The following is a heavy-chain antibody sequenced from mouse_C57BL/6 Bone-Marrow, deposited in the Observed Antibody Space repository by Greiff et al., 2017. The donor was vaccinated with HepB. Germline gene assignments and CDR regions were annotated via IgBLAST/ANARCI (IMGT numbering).Heavy chain of an antibody. CDR2: ISDGGSYT. J-gene: IGHJ1*03. V-gene: IGHV5-4*03. CDR3: ARYDYDWYVGV. D-gene: IGHD2-4*01. Sequence: EVTLVESGGGLVKPGGSLKLSCAASGFTFSRYAMSWVRQTPAKRLEWVATISDGGSYTYYPDNVKGRFTISRDNAKNNLYLQMSHLKSEDTAMYYCARYDYDWYVGVWGTGTTVTVSS. CDR1: GFTFSRYA.